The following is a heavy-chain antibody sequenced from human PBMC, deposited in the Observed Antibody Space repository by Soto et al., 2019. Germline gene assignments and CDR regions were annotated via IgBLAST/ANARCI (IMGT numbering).Heavy chain of an antibody. CDR2: IYYSGTP. CDR3: ARHSSLRTFGIDS. Sequence: SETLSLTCTVSGGSISNSSYYWGWIRQPPGKGLEWIGSIYYSGTPYYNPSLKSRVTISVDTPKNQFFLKLSSVTAADTAVYFCARHSSLRTFGIDSWGQGTLVTVSS. CDR1: GGSISNSSYY. V-gene: IGHV4-39*01. J-gene: IGHJ4*02. D-gene: IGHD3-16*01.